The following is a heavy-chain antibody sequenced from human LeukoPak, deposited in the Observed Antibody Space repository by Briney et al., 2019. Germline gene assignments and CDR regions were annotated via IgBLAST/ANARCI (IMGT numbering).Heavy chain of an antibody. CDR1: GFILSHYC. CDR2: IKQDGTTK. D-gene: IGHD3-10*01. J-gene: IGHJ3*02. Sequence: GGSLRLSCTVSGFILSHYCLRWVRQAPGKGLEWVANIKQDGTTKSCVDSVKGRFTIPRDNGNNSPYLQINSLRAEDTAVYYCEAAMVRGVIPPNDAFDIWGQGTMVTVSS. V-gene: IGHV3-7*01. CDR3: EAAMVRGVIPPNDAFDI.